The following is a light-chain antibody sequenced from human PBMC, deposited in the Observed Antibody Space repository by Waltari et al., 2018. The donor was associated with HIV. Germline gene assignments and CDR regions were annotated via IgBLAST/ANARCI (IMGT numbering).Light chain of an antibody. Sequence: SSGLTQPPAVSVSAGLTAILPCYGKRLGNEYAFCDQQKPGQPPVLVIYQDTKRPSGIPERFSGSNSGTTATLTISGTQAMDDAEYYCQTCDSNYVFFGGGTKLTVL. CDR1: RLGNEY. V-gene: IGLV3-1*01. CDR3: QTCDSNYVF. J-gene: IGLJ2*01. CDR2: QDT.